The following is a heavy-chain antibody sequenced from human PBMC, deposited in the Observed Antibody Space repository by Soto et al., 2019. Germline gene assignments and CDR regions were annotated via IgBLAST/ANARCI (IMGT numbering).Heavy chain of an antibody. Sequence: SDTLSLTCTVSGGSINISNYYWGWIRQPPGKGLEWIGSFYYSGSTYYNPSLKSRVTISVDTSKNQFSLKLSSVTAADTAVYYCARHHDFGDYVDYWGQGTLVTVSS. V-gene: IGHV4-39*01. CDR1: GGSINISNYY. CDR2: FYYSGST. D-gene: IGHD4-17*01. J-gene: IGHJ4*02. CDR3: ARHHDFGDYVDY.